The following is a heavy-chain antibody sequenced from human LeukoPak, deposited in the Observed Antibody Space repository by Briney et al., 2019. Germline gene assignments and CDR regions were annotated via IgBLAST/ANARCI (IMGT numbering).Heavy chain of an antibody. CDR1: GFTFSSYS. Sequence: GGSLRLSCAASGFTFSSYSMNWVRQAPGKGLEWVSSISSSSSYIYCADSVKGRFTISRDNAKNSLYLQMNSLRAEDTAVYYCASNLEYDFWTTYMDVWGKGTTVTVSS. V-gene: IGHV3-21*01. CDR3: ASNLEYDFWTTYMDV. D-gene: IGHD3-3*01. CDR2: ISSSSSYI. J-gene: IGHJ6*03.